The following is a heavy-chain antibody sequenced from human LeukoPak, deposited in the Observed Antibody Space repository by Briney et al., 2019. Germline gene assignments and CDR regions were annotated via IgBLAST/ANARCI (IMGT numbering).Heavy chain of an antibody. J-gene: IGHJ4*02. V-gene: IGHV3-20*04. CDR3: AREVPITIIGVVIRYFDY. D-gene: IGHD3-3*01. CDR2: INWNGGST. CDR1: GFTFDDYG. Sequence: GGSLRLSCAASGFTFDDYGMSWVRQAPGKGLEWVSGINWNGGSTGYADSVKGRFTISRDNAKNSLYLQMNSLRAEDTALYYCAREVPITIIGVVIRYFDYWGQGTLVTVSS.